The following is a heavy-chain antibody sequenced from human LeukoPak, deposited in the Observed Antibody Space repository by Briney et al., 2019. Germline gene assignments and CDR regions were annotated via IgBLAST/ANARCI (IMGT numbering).Heavy chain of an antibody. V-gene: IGHV4-34*01. CDR2: INHSGST. Sequence: PSETLSLTCAVYGGSFSGYYWSWIRQPPGKGLEWIGEINHSGSTNYNPSLKSRVTISVDTSKNQFSLKLSSATAADTAAYYCARVPRSGSYSDYWGQGTLVTVSS. D-gene: IGHD3-10*01. CDR3: ARVPRSGSYSDY. J-gene: IGHJ4*02. CDR1: GGSFSGYY.